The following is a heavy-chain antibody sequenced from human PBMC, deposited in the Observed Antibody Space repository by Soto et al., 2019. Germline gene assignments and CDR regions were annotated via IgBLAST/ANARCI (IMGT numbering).Heavy chain of an antibody. CDR1: GFIFSNYA. CDR3: TRDTYGMDV. CDR2: ISYDGSNK. Sequence: QVQLVESGGGVVQPGRSLRLSCAASGFIFSNYAMHWVRQAPGKGLEWVAVISYDGSNKYYADSVKGRITISRDNSKNTLYLQMSSLRAEDTAVYYCTRDTYGMDVWGQGTTVTVSS. V-gene: IGHV3-30-3*01. J-gene: IGHJ6*02.